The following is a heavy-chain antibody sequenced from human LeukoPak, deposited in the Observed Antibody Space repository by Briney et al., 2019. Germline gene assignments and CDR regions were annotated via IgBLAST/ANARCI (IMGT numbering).Heavy chain of an antibody. CDR3: ARDYKYAFDN. J-gene: IGHJ4*02. D-gene: IGHD5-24*01. CDR2: IRIDRGNT. Sequence: GGSLRLSCAASGFTFSDYSMNWVRQAPGKGLEWISYIRIDRGNTNYAESVKGRFTISGDKAKNSLYLKMHSLRVEDTDVYSCARDYKYAFDNWGQGTLVTVSS. CDR1: GFTFSDYS. V-gene: IGHV3-48*01.